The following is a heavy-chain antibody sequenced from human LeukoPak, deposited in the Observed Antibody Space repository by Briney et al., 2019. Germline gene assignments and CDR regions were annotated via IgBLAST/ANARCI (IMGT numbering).Heavy chain of an antibody. D-gene: IGHD5/OR15-5a*01. CDR3: ATSDTVSTYNWFDP. V-gene: IGHV4-39*01. CDR1: GGSISSNTYY. CDR2: IHCSGST. J-gene: IGHJ5*02. Sequence: SETLSLTCTVSGGSISSNTYYWGWIRRPPGKGLEWIGNIHCSGSTYYNPSLKSRVTISVDTSKNQFSQNLSSLTAADTAVYYCATSDTVSTYNWFDPWGQGTLVTVSS.